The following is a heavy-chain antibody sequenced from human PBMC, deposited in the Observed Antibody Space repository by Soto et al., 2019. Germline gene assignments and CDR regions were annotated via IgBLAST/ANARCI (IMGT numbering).Heavy chain of an antibody. CDR1: GYTFTNYD. CDR3: ARLVRAQLPNIDY. V-gene: IGHV1-8*01. Sequence: GASVKVSCKASGYTFTNYDINWVRQATGQGLEWMGWMNPTNGNTGYAQKFQGRVTMTRDTSISTAYMELSSLTSADTAVYYCARLVRAQLPNIDYWGQGALVTVSS. J-gene: IGHJ4*02. D-gene: IGHD3-10*01. CDR2: MNPTNGNT.